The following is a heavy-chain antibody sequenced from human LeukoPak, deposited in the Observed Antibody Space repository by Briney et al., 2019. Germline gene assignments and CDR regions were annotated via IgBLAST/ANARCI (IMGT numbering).Heavy chain of an antibody. CDR2: ISSSSSYI. Sequence: GGSLRLSCAASGFTFSSYSMNWVRQAPGKGLEWASSISSSSSYIYYADSVKGRFTISRDNAKNSLYLQMNSLRAEDTAVYYCARVYYYDSSGYPLYFDYWGQGTLVTVSS. CDR3: ARVYYYDSSGYPLYFDY. D-gene: IGHD3-22*01. V-gene: IGHV3-21*01. CDR1: GFTFSSYS. J-gene: IGHJ4*02.